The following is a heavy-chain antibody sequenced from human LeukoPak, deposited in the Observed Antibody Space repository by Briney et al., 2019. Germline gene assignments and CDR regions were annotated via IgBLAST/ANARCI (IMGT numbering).Heavy chain of an antibody. V-gene: IGHV3-23*01. CDR3: AKGLGVQGYFQYCSGGSCYSSFFDY. CDR1: GFTFSSYA. Sequence: GGSLRLSCAASGFTFSSYAMSWVRQAPGKGLEWVSAISGSGGSTYYADSVKGRFTISRDNSKNTLYLQMNSLRAEDTAVYYCAKGLGVQGYFQYCSGGSCYSSFFDYWGQGTLVTVSS. CDR2: ISGSGGST. J-gene: IGHJ4*02. D-gene: IGHD2-15*01.